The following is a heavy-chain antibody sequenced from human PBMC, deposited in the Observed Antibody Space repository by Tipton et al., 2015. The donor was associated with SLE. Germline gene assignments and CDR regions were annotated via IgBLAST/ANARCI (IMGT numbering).Heavy chain of an antibody. V-gene: IGHV3-48*03. CDR2: ISSSGSTI. Sequence: SLRLSCAASGCTFSSYEMNWVRQAPRKGLEWVSYISSSGSTIYYADSVKGRFTISRDNAKNSLYLQMNSLRAEDTAVYYCARSGAGPDYWGQGTLVTVSS. CDR1: GCTFSSYE. CDR3: ARSGAGPDY. J-gene: IGHJ4*02.